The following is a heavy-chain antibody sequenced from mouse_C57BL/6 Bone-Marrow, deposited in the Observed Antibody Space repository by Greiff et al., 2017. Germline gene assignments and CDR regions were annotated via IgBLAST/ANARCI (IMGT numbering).Heavy chain of an antibody. CDR3: ANDGYYGAWYFDV. CDR2: ILPGSGST. CDR1: GYTFNGYW. D-gene: IGHD2-3*01. J-gene: IGHJ1*03. V-gene: IGHV1-9*01. Sequence: QVQLQQSGAELMKPGASVKLSCKATGYTFNGYWIEWVKQRPGPGLEWIGEILPGSGSTNYNEKFKGKATFTADTSSNTAYMQLSSLTTEDSAIYYCANDGYYGAWYFDVWGTGTTVTVSS.